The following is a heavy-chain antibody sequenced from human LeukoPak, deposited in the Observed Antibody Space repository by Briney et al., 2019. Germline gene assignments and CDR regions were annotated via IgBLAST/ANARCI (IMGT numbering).Heavy chain of an antibody. Sequence: SETLSLTCAVSGGSISSGGYSWSWIRQPPGKGLEWIGYIYHSGSTYYNPSLKSRVTISVDRSKNQFSLKLSSVTAADTAVHYCARSSYYYETYDYWGQGTLVTVSS. J-gene: IGHJ4*02. CDR2: IYHSGST. V-gene: IGHV4-30-2*01. D-gene: IGHD3-22*01. CDR1: GGSISSGGYS. CDR3: ARSSYYYETYDY.